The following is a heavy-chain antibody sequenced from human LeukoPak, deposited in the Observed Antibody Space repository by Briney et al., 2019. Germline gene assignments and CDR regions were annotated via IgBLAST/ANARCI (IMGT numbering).Heavy chain of an antibody. V-gene: IGHV4-39*07. CDR1: GGSISSSSYY. CDR2: IYYSGST. D-gene: IGHD6-6*01. J-gene: IGHJ6*03. Sequence: PSETLSLTCTVSGGSISSSSYYWGWIRQPPWKGLEWIGSIYYSGSTYYNPSLKSRVTISVDTSKNQFSLKLSSVTAADTAVYYCARGPYSSSLGGIYYYYYMDVWGKGTTVTVSS. CDR3: ARGPYSSSLGGIYYYYYMDV.